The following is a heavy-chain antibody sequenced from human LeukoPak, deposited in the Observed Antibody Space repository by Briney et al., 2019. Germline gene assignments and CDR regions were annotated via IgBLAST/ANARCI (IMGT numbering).Heavy chain of an antibody. Sequence: SGTLSLTCAVSGGSISSTNLWNWVRQPPGKGLEWIGQIHHSGSTNYNPSLKSRVTISVDKSNNQFTLKLRSVTAADTAVYYCARDGGGSDCWGQGTLVTVSS. D-gene: IGHD2-15*01. CDR2: IHHSGST. CDR1: GGSISSTNL. CDR3: ARDGGGSDC. J-gene: IGHJ4*02. V-gene: IGHV4-4*02.